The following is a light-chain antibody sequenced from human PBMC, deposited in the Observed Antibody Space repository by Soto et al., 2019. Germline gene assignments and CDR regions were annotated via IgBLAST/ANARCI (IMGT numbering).Light chain of an antibody. CDR1: QSVSSAY. CDR2: GAP. J-gene: IGKJ2*01. CDR3: QQYDDSRYT. V-gene: IGKV3-20*01. Sequence: EIVLTQSPGTLSLSPGESAPLSCRASQSVSSAYLAWYQQKPGQAPRLLIYGAPNRATGVPDRFSGSGSGTDFTLTISRLEPEDFAVYYCQQYDDSRYTFGQGTKLEIK.